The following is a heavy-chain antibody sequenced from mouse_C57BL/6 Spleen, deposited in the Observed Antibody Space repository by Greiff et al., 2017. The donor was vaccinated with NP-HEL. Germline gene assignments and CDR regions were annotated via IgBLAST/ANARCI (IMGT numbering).Heavy chain of an antibody. D-gene: IGHD2-4*01. CDR3: ARRRIYYDYDAGYAMDY. V-gene: IGHV1-9*01. Sequence: LQESGAELMKPGSSVKLSCKATGYTFTGYWIEWVKQRPGHGLEWIGEILPGSGSTNYNEKFKGKATFTADTSSNPAYMQLSSLTTEDSAIYDCARRRIYYDYDAGYAMDYWGQGTSVTVSS. CDR2: ILPGSGST. CDR1: GYTFTGYW. J-gene: IGHJ4*01.